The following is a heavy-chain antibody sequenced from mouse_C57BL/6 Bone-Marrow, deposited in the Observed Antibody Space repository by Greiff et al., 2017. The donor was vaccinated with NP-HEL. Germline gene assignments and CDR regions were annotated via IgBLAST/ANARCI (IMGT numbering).Heavy chain of an antibody. CDR1: GYTFTSYW. D-gene: IGHD2-1*01. V-gene: IGHV1-64*01. J-gene: IGHJ1*03. Sequence: QVQLQQPGAELVKPGASVKLSCKASGYTFTSYWMHWVKQRPGQGLEWIGMIHPNSGSTNYNEKFKSKATLTVDKSSSTAYMQLSSLTSEYSAVYYCARWGLYGNYWYFDVWGTGTTVTVSS. CDR3: ARWGLYGNYWYFDV. CDR2: IHPNSGST.